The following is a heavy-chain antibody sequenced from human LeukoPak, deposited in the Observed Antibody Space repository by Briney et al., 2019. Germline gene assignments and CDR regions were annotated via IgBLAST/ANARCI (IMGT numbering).Heavy chain of an antibody. V-gene: IGHV3-15*04. J-gene: IGHJ4*02. Sequence: NPGGSLRLSCAASVTNPWMSWVRQAPGKGLEWVGRIESKADGGTADYAAPVKGRFTISRDDSKNTLYLQMNSLKTEDTAVYYCATVGCSSTSCYLDYWGQGTLVTVSS. CDR1: VTNPW. D-gene: IGHD2-2*01. CDR2: IESKADGGTA. CDR3: ATVGCSSTSCYLDY.